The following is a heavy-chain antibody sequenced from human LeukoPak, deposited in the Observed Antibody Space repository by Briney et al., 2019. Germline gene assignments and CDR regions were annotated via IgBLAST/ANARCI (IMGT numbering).Heavy chain of an antibody. Sequence: GRSLRLSCAASGFTFSSYGMHWVRQAPGKGLEWVAVISYDGSNKYYADSVKGRFTISRDNSKNTLYRQMNSLRAEDTAVYYCAKGYDYLPVYWGQGTLVTVSS. CDR2: ISYDGSNK. D-gene: IGHD5-12*01. CDR3: AKGYDYLPVY. J-gene: IGHJ4*02. CDR1: GFTFSSYG. V-gene: IGHV3-30*18.